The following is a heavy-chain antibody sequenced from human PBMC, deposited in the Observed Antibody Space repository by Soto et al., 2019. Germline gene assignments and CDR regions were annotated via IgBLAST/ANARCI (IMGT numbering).Heavy chain of an antibody. D-gene: IGHD3-3*01. V-gene: IGHV4-59*08. CDR1: GGSISTYY. CDR2: IYYSGST. J-gene: IGHJ6*03. Sequence: SETLSLTCTVSGGSISTYYCSWIRQPPGKGLEWIGYIYYSGSTNYNHSLKSRVTISVDTSKNQFSLKLSSVTAADTAVYYCARLYYDFWSGYDGYYMDVWGKGTTVTVSS. CDR3: ARLYYDFWSGYDGYYMDV.